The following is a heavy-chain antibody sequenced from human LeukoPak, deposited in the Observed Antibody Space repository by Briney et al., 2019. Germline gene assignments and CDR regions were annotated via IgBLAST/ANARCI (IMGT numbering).Heavy chain of an antibody. CDR2: ISYDGSNK. V-gene: IGHV3-30-3*01. Sequence: GGSLRLSCAASGFTFSNYAVNWIRQAPGKGLEWVAVISYDGSNKYYADSVKGRFTISRDNSKNTLYLQMNSLRAEDTAVYYCARSGLRGYSGYDWGGFFDYWGQGTLVTVSS. CDR1: GFTFSNYA. J-gene: IGHJ4*02. D-gene: IGHD5-12*01. CDR3: ARSGLRGYSGYDWGGFFDY.